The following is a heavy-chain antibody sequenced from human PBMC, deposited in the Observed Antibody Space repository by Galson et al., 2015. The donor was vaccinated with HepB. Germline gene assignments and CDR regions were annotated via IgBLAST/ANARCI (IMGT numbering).Heavy chain of an antibody. CDR1: GFTFSSYG. CDR3: AKDMYRTYYDSSGYRTTFDY. J-gene: IGHJ4*02. V-gene: IGHV3-43*01. D-gene: IGHD3-22*01. CDR2: ISWDGGST. Sequence: SLRLSCAASGFTFSSYGMHWVRQAPGKGLEWVSLISWDGGSTYYADSVKGRFTISRDNSKNSLYLQMNSLRTEDTALYYCAKDMYRTYYDSSGYRTTFDYWGQGTLVTVSS.